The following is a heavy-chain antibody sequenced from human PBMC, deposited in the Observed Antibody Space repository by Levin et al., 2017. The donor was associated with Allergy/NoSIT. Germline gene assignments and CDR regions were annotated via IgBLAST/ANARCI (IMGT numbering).Heavy chain of an antibody. Sequence: ASVKVSCKASGGTFSSYAISWVRQAPGQGLEWMGGIIPIFGTANYAQKFQGRVTITADESTSTAYMELSSLRSEDTAVYYCARVPMIVVDRGWYFDLWGRGTLVTVSS. CDR3: ARVPMIVVDRGWYFDL. J-gene: IGHJ2*01. CDR1: GGTFSSYA. V-gene: IGHV1-69*13. D-gene: IGHD3-22*01. CDR2: IIPIFGTA.